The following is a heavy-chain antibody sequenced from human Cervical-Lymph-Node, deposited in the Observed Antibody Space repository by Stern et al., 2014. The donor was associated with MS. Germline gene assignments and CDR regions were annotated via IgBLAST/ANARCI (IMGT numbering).Heavy chain of an antibody. D-gene: IGHD3-3*01. CDR3: ARSFGPGFYSYFGMNV. CDR1: GFTFSSYA. CDR2: ISNAGSN. Sequence: QMQLVQSGGGVVQPGRSLRLSCTASGFTFSSYAMHWVRQAPGKGLEWVAVISNAGSNNYEASVKGLFVISRDNSKNTLFLQMNSLRPEDTAVYYCARSFGPGFYSYFGMNVWGQGTTVTVAS. J-gene: IGHJ6*02. V-gene: IGHV3-30*09.